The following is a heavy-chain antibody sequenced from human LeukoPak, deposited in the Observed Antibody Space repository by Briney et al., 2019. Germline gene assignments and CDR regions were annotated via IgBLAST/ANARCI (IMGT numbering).Heavy chain of an antibody. V-gene: IGHV3-9*01. CDR1: GFTFDDYA. CDR3: APSPDSAGLPEGNDY. J-gene: IGHJ4*02. CDR2: ISWNSGSI. Sequence: GGSLRLSCAASGFTFDDYAMHWVRQAPGKDLEWVSGISWNSGSIGYADSVKGRFTISRDNAKNSLYLQMNSLRAEDTALYYCAPSPDSAGLPEGNDYWGQGTLVTVSS. D-gene: IGHD6-13*01.